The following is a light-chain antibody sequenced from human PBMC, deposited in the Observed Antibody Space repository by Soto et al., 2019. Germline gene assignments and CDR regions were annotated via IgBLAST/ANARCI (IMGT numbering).Light chain of an antibody. J-gene: IGKJ4*01. V-gene: IGKV3-15*01. CDR2: GAS. CDR3: QQYNNWPPLLT. Sequence: EIVMTQSPATLSVSPGERATLSCRASQSVSSNLAWYQQKPGQAPRLLIYGASTRATGIPARFSGSGSGTEFTLTISSLKSEDFAVYYCQQYNNWPPLLTFGGGTKVEIE. CDR1: QSVSSN.